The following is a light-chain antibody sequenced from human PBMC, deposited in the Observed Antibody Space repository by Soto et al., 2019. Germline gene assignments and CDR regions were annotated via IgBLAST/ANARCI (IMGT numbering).Light chain of an antibody. V-gene: IGKV3-15*01. CDR3: QQYGSSLFT. J-gene: IGKJ5*01. CDR2: SAS. Sequence: EVVMTQSPATLSVSPVERATLSCRASQSIRTDLAWYQQKPGQAPSLLIFSASTRATGVPARFSGSGSGTDFTLTISRLEPEDFAVYYCQQYGSSLFTFGQGTRLEIK. CDR1: QSIRTD.